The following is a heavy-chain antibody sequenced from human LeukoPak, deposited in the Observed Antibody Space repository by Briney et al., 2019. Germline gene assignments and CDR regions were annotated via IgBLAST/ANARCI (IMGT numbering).Heavy chain of an antibody. J-gene: IGHJ4*02. CDR3: ARVPTATQPCSGGSCYPKYNNRRRRGYYFDY. CDR1: GGSISSYY. Sequence: PSETLSLTCTVSGGSISSYYWSWIRQPPGKGLEWIGYIYYSGSTNYNPSLKSRVTISVDTSKNQFSLKLSSVTAADTAVYYCARVPTATQPCSGGSCYPKYNNRRRRGYYFDYWGQGTLVTVSS. CDR2: IYYSGST. D-gene: IGHD2-15*01. V-gene: IGHV4-59*12.